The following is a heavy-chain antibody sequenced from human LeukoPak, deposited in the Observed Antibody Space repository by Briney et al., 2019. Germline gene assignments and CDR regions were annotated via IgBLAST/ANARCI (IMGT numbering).Heavy chain of an antibody. CDR3: ARDPGSYYDMPDAFDI. Sequence: PGGSLRLSCAASGFTFDEYAMYWVRQAPGKGLEWVSGISWNSGNIGYADSVKGRFTISRDNAKNSLYLQMNSLRAEDTAVYYCARDPGSYYDMPDAFDIWGQGTMVTVSS. J-gene: IGHJ3*02. CDR2: ISWNSGNI. V-gene: IGHV3-9*01. CDR1: GFTFDEYA. D-gene: IGHD1-26*01.